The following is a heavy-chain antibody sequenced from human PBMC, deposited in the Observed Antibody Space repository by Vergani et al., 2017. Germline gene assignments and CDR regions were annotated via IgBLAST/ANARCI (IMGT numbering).Heavy chain of an antibody. CDR3: AKGLGITLTAGWGGFDS. V-gene: IGHV3-23*01. Sequence: EVHLLESGGGLIQPGGSLRISCAASGFTFDNYAMTWVRQAPGKGLQWVSGISGSGSSKFYEDSLKGRVTISRDNSKNTHFLEMNSLRTEDTATYFCAKGLGITLTAGWGGFDSWGPGTVVIVSS. D-gene: IGHD7-27*01. J-gene: IGHJ4*02. CDR1: GFTFDNYA. CDR2: ISGSGSSK.